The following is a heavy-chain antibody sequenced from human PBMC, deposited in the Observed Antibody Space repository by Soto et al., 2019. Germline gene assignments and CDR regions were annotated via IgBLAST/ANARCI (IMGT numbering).Heavy chain of an antibody. CDR3: ARDSYGMDV. Sequence: GGSLRLSCAASGVTFSSYAMHWVRQAPGKGLEWVAVISYDGSNKYYADSVKGRFTISRDNSKNTLYLQMNSLRAEDTAVYYCARDSYGMDVWGQGTTVTVSS. J-gene: IGHJ6*02. CDR2: ISYDGSNK. V-gene: IGHV3-30-3*01. CDR1: GVTFSSYA.